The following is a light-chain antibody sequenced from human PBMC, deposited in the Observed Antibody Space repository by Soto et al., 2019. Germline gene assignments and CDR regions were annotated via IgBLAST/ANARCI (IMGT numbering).Light chain of an antibody. Sequence: EIVLTQSPGTLSLSLGERATLSCRASQSVSSSYLAWYQQKPGQAPRLLIHDASIRATGIPDRFSGSGSGTDFTLTISRLEPEDFAVYYCQQFGNSLYTFGQGTTLEIK. CDR2: DAS. CDR3: QQFGNSLYT. CDR1: QSVSSSY. V-gene: IGKV3-20*01. J-gene: IGKJ2*01.